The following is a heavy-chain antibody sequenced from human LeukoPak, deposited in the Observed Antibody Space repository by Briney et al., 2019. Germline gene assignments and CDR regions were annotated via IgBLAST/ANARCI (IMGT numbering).Heavy chain of an antibody. Sequence: PGGSLRLSCAASGFTFSSHWMTWVRQAPGKGLEWVASIKQDGSEKYYVDSVKGRFIISRDNAKNSLYVQMNSLRAEDTAVYFCARDRTLPYYYWGQGTLVTVSS. V-gene: IGHV3-7*01. CDR1: GFTFSSHW. J-gene: IGHJ4*02. CDR2: IKQDGSEK. D-gene: IGHD2-8*01. CDR3: ARDRTLPYYY.